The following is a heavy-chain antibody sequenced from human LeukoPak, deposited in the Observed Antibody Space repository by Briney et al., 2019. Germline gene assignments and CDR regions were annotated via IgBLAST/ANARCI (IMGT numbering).Heavy chain of an antibody. CDR1: GGSISSSNW. D-gene: IGHD3-10*01. J-gene: IGHJ4*02. Sequence: KPSETLSLTCAVSGGSISSSNWWSWVRQPPGKGLEWIGEIYHSGSTNYNPSLKSRVTISVDKSKNQFSLKLSSVTAADTAVYYCARDLGLRYYGSGSYGYRGQGTLVTVSS. V-gene: IGHV4-4*02. CDR3: ARDLGLRYYGSGSYGY. CDR2: IYHSGST.